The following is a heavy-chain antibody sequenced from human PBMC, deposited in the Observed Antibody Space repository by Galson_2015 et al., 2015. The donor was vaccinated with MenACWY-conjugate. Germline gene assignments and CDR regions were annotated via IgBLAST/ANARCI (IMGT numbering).Heavy chain of an antibody. CDR2: ITYNGGTT. J-gene: IGHJ4*02. CDR3: AKGSSGYYGDY. Sequence: SLRLSCAASGFTFSNFAMSWVRQAPGKGLERVSSITYNGGTTYYADSVKGRLTISRDNSKNTLYLQMNSLRAEDTAVYYCAKGSSGYYGDYWGQGTLVTVSS. V-gene: IGHV3-23*01. CDR1: GFTFSNFA. D-gene: IGHD3-22*01.